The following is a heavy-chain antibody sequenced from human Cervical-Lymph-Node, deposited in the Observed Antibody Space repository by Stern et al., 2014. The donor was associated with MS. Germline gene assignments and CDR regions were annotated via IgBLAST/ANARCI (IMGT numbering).Heavy chain of an antibody. J-gene: IGHJ4*02. CDR2: IYPGDSDT. CDR1: GYIFSSYW. D-gene: IGHD5-24*01. V-gene: IGHV5-51*01. CDR3: ATGSDGYNFDY. Sequence: VQLVQSGAEVKKPGESLKISCKGSGYIFSSYWLGWGRPMPGKGLEWMGIIYPGDSDTRYSPTFQGQVTISIAKSISTACRQWSSLEASDPAMYYCATGSDGYNFDYWGQGTLVTVSS.